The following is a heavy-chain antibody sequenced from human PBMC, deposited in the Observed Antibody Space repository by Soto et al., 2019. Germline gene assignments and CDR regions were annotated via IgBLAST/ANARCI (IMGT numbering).Heavy chain of an antibody. CDR2: LIAMLGTP. Sequence: SVKVSCKASGGTFGSHGIACVRQAPGQGLEWMGGLIAMLGTPTYARKVQGRATITADESLTSSYLELRSLRSEDTAVYFCARGAMANFDYWGQGTVVTVSS. J-gene: IGHJ4*02. D-gene: IGHD5-18*01. CDR1: GGTFGSHG. V-gene: IGHV1-69*13. CDR3: ARGAMANFDY.